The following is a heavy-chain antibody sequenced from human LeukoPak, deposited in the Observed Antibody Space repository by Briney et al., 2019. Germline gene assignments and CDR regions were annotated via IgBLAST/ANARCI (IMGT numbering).Heavy chain of an antibody. D-gene: IGHD3-10*01. V-gene: IGHV1-18*01. CDR2: ISAYNSYT. J-gene: IGHJ4*02. CDR1: GYTFRTYG. Sequence: ASVKVSCKASGYTFRTYGLSWVRQAPGQGLEWMGWISAYNSYTNYAQKLQGRVTMTTDTSTSTAYMELRSLRSDDTAVYYCASSLYGSGSVWGQGTLVTVSS. CDR3: ASSLYGSGSV.